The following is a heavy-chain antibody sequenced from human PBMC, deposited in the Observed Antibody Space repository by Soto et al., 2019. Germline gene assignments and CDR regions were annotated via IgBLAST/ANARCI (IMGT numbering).Heavy chain of an antibody. CDR2: ISYDGSNK. CDR1: GFTFSSYG. D-gene: IGHD3-3*01. CDR3: AKDRRWEFWSGPLDY. V-gene: IGHV3-30*18. J-gene: IGHJ4*02. Sequence: PGGSLRLSCAASGFTFSSYGMHWVLQAPCKGLEWVAVISYDGSNKYYADSVKGRFTISRDNSKNTLYLQMNSLRAEDTAVYYCAKDRRWEFWSGPLDYWGQGTLVTVSS.